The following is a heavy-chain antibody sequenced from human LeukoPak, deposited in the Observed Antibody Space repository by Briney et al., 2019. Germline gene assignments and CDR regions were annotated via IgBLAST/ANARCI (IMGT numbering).Heavy chain of an antibody. J-gene: IGHJ5*02. V-gene: IGHV3-74*01. CDR3: AIDVPHTSFAT. CDR2: INSDGGGA. Sequence: QSGGSLRLSCAASGVTFCNNRMHWGRHGPGKGMGWVSRINSDGGGAIYADSVKGRFIISRDNALTPLYLQLNILTPEDTAVYYSAIDVPHTSFATWGQGTLVPVSS. CDR1: GVTFCNNR.